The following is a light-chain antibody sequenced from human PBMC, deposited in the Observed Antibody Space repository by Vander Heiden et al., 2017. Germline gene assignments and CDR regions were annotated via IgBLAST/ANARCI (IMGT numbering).Light chain of an antibody. CDR1: HIGSKS. V-gene: IGLV3-21*02. Sequence: SYELTQPTSVPVAPGQTTRTSRGGYHIGSKSVHWYQQKPGQAPVLVVYDDSDRPSGIPERFAGSNSGTTATLTISRVEAGDEADYYCQVWDGSRDHVVFGGGTKLTVL. CDR2: DDS. J-gene: IGLJ2*01. CDR3: QVWDGSRDHVV.